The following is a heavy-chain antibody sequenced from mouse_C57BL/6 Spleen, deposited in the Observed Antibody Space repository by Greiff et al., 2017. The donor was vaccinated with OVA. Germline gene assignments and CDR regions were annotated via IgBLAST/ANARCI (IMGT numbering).Heavy chain of an antibody. CDR3: ARSGYNGISYAGFAY. Sequence: QVQLQQPGAELVMPGASVKLSCKASGYTFTSYWMPWVKQRPGQGLEWIGEIDPSDSYTNYNQKFKGKSTLTVDKSSSTANMQLISLTSEDSAVYYCARSGYNGISYAGFAYWGQGTLVTVSA. CDR2: IDPSDSYT. J-gene: IGHJ3*01. D-gene: IGHD1-1*01. V-gene: IGHV1-69*01. CDR1: GYTFTSYW.